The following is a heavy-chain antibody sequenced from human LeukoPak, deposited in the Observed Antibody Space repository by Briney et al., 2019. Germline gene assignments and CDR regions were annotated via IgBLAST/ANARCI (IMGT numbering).Heavy chain of an antibody. D-gene: IGHD2-15*01. J-gene: IGHJ4*02. CDR1: GGSISSYY. Sequence: SETLSLTCTVSGGSISSYYWSWIRQPPGKGLEWIGYIYYSGSTNYNPSLKSRVTISVDTSKNQFSLKLSSVTAADTAVYYCARQRYCSGGSCHLDYWGQGTLVTVSS. CDR2: IYYSGST. V-gene: IGHV4-59*01. CDR3: ARQRYCSGGSCHLDY.